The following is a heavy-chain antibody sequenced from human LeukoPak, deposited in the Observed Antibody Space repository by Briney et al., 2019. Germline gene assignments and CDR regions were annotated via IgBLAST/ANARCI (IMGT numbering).Heavy chain of an antibody. D-gene: IGHD6-19*01. CDR3: AKGKYSSGWYFDY. J-gene: IGHJ4*02. Sequence: GGSLRLSCAASGFIFSDYYMAWMRQAPGKGLEWVSYIDGSSSRTKYADSVKGRFTISRDNAKNTLYLQMNSLRAEDTAVYYCAKGKYSSGWYFDYWGQGTLVTVSS. CDR1: GFIFSDYY. V-gene: IGHV3-11*05. CDR2: IDGSSSRT.